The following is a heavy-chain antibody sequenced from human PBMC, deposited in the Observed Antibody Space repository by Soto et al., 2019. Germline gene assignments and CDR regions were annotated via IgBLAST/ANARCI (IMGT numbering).Heavy chain of an antibody. CDR3: ARDIGMVAIPNFDY. Sequence: AAVKVSCKSSGYTFTGYYMHWVRQAPGQGLEWMGWINPNSGGTNYAQKFQGRVTMTRDTSISTAYMELSRLRSDDTAVYYCARDIGMVAIPNFDYWGQGTLVTVSS. D-gene: IGHD5-12*01. CDR1: GYTFTGYY. J-gene: IGHJ4*02. CDR2: INPNSGGT. V-gene: IGHV1-2*02.